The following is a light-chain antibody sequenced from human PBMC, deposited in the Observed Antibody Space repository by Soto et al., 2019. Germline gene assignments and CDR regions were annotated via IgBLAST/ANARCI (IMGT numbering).Light chain of an antibody. Sequence: LTQPASVSGSPGQSITISGTGTSSDVGNYKYVSWYQQHPGKAPKLMIYEVSNRPSGVSNRFSGSKSGNTASLTISGLQAEDETDYYCFSYTSSGTYVFGTGTKVTVL. CDR3: FSYTSSGTYV. CDR2: EVS. CDR1: SSDVGNYKY. V-gene: IGLV2-14*01. J-gene: IGLJ1*01.